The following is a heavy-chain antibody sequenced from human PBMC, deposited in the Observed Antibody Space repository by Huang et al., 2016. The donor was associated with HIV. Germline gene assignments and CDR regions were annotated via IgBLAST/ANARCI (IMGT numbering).Heavy chain of an antibody. J-gene: IGHJ4*02. CDR2: IQYDGTKK. CDR3: AKVTLGFDY. D-gene: IGHD2-15*01. Sequence: QVQLVESGGGVVQPGGSLRLSCATSGFTFSSYGMHWVRQGPGLGCEWVAFIQYDGTKKYYADSVKGRFNISRDNSKNMLHLQMNNLRVEDTAAYFCAKVTLGFDYWGQGTWVTVSS. V-gene: IGHV3-30*02. CDR1: GFTFSSYG.